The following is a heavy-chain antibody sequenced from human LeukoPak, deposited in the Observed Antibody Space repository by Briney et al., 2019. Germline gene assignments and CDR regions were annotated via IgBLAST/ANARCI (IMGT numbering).Heavy chain of an antibody. CDR3: ARGDILTGYYYYYGMDV. J-gene: IGHJ6*02. D-gene: IGHD3-9*01. CDR1: GYTFTGYY. Sequence: ASVKVSCKASGYTFTGYYMHWVRQAPGQGLEWMGWINPNSGGTNYAQKFQGRVTMTRDTSISTAYMELSRLRSEDTAVYYCARGDILTGYYYYYGMDVWGQGTTVTVSS. CDR2: INPNSGGT. V-gene: IGHV1-2*02.